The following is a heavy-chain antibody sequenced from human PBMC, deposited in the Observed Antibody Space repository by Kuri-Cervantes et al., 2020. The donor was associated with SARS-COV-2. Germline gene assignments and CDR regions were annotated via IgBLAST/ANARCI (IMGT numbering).Heavy chain of an antibody. J-gene: IGHJ6*02. V-gene: IGHV1-2*04. CDR1: GYTFTGYY. D-gene: IGHD3-10*01. CDR3: ARGMVRGVIQXYYYGMDV. Sequence: ASVKVSCKASGYTFTGYYMHWVRQAPGQGLEWMGWINPNXGGTNYAQKFQGWVTMTRDTSISTVYMELSRLRSDDTAVYYCARGMVRGVIQXYYYGMDVWGQGTTVTVSS. CDR2: INPNXGGT.